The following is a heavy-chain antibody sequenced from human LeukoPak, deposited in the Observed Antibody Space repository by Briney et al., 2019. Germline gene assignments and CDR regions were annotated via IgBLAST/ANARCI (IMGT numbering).Heavy chain of an antibody. Sequence: GESLKISCRASGYSFLNYWIAWVRQMPGKGLEWMGIIYPGDSVIIYSPSFQGQVTISADKSISTAYLQWSSLKASDTAMYYCARASSYGRIDYWGQGTLVTVSS. J-gene: IGHJ4*02. CDR1: GYSFLNYW. CDR3: ARASSYGRIDY. V-gene: IGHV5-51*01. CDR2: IYPGDSVI. D-gene: IGHD2/OR15-2a*01.